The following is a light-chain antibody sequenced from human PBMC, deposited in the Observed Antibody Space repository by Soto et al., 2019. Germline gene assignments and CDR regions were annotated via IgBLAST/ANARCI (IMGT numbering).Light chain of an antibody. CDR3: QQYTNWPPNT. V-gene: IGKV3-15*01. CDR2: GAS. CDR1: QSISSD. Sequence: EIVLTQSPDTLSLSPGERATLSCGASQSISSDYLAWYQQRPGQAPRLLIYGASTRATGVPARFSGRGSGTEFTLTISSLQSEDFAVYYCQQYTNWPPNTFGQGTRLEI. J-gene: IGKJ5*01.